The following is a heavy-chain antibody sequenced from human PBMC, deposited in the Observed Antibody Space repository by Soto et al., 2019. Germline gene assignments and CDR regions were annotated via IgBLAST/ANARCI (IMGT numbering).Heavy chain of an antibody. CDR3: ARDPRDYSNFYYYGMDV. CDR2: IYYSGST. Sequence: PSETLSLTCTVSGGSISSSSYYWGWIRQPPGKGLEWIGSIYYSGSTYYNPSLKSRVTISVDTSKNQFSLKLSSVTAADTAVYYCARDPRDYSNFYYYGMDVWGQGTTVTGSS. V-gene: IGHV4-39*01. J-gene: IGHJ6*02. CDR1: GGSISSSSYY. D-gene: IGHD4-4*01.